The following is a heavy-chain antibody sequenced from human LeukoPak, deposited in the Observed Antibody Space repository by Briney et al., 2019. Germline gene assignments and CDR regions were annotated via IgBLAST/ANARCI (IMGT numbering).Heavy chain of an antibody. CDR2: INHSGST. Sequence: SETLSLTCAVYGGSFSGYYWSWIRQPPGKGLEWIGEINHSGSTNYNPSLKSRVTISVDTSKNQFSLQLSSVTAADTAVYYCARSAGSGSYPIDYWGQGTLVTVSS. J-gene: IGHJ4*02. CDR1: GGSFSGYY. CDR3: ARSAGSGSYPIDY. D-gene: IGHD1-26*01. V-gene: IGHV4-34*01.